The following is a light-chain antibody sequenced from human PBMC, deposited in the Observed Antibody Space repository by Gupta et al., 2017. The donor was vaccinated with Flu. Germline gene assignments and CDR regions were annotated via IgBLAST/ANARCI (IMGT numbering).Light chain of an antibody. Sequence: PATLSLSPGERATLSCRASQSVTSYLTWYQQKPGQAPRLLIYDASNRAAGIPARFSGSGSGTDFTLTISSLEPEDFALYYCQHRSNWRYTFGQGTKLEIK. J-gene: IGKJ2*01. CDR1: QSVTSY. CDR2: DAS. CDR3: QHRSNWRYT. V-gene: IGKV3-11*01.